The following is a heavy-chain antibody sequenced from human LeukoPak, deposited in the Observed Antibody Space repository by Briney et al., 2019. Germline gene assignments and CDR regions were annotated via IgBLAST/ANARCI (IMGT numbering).Heavy chain of an antibody. CDR3: ARARYYGSGSYLTPRFDY. V-gene: IGHV4-34*01. CDR2: INHSGST. CDR1: GGSFSGYY. Sequence: SETLSLTCAVYGGSFSGYYWSWIRQPPGKGLEWIGEINHSGSTNYNPSLKSRVTISVDTSKNQFSLKLNSVTAADTAVYYCARARYYGSGSYLTPRFDYWGQGTLVTVSS. D-gene: IGHD3-10*01. J-gene: IGHJ4*02.